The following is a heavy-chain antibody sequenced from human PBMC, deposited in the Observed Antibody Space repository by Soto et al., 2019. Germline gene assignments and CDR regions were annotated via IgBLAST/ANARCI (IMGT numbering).Heavy chain of an antibody. V-gene: IGHV3-21*01. CDR3: ARSYYDSSGSPWLAFDI. CDR1: GFTFSSYS. J-gene: IGHJ3*02. Sequence: VSLRLSCAASGFTFSSYSMNWVRQAPGKELEWVSSISSSSSDIYYADSVKGRFTISRDNAKNSLYLQMNSLRAEDTAVYYCARSYYDSSGSPWLAFDIWGQGTMVTVSS. CDR2: ISSSSSDI. D-gene: IGHD3-22*01.